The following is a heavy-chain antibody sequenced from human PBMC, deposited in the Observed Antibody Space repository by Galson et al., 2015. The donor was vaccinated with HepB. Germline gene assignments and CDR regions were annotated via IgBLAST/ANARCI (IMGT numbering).Heavy chain of an antibody. CDR2: IKQDGSEK. D-gene: IGHD2-2*02. Sequence: SLRLSCAASGFTFSSYWMSWVRQAPGKRLEWVANIKQDGSEKYYVDSVKGRFTISRDNAKNSLYLQMNSLRAEDTAVYYCARVPAAINWYFGLWGRGTLVTVSS. CDR3: ARVPAAINWYFGL. J-gene: IGHJ2*01. V-gene: IGHV3-7*01. CDR1: GFTFSSYW.